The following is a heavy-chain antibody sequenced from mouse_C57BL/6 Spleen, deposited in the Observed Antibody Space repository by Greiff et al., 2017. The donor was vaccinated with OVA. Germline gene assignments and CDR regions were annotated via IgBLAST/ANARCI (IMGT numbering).Heavy chain of an antibody. CDR2: ISDGGSYT. Sequence: DVKLVESGGGLVKPGGSLKLSCAASGFTFSSYAMSWVRQTPEKRLEWVATISDGGSYTYYPDNVKGRFTISRDNAKNNLYLQMSHLKSEDTAMYYCARSYGSSYFDYWGQGTTLTVSS. D-gene: IGHD1-1*01. V-gene: IGHV5-4*03. CDR1: GFTFSSYA. CDR3: ARSYGSSYFDY. J-gene: IGHJ2*01.